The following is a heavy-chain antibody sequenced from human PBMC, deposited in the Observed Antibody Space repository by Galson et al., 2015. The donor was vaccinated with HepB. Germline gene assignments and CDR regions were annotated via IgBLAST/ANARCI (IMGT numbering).Heavy chain of an antibody. Sequence: SLRLSCAASGFTFTTYTMNWVRQAPGKGLEWVSSISSRSSYIYYADSVKGRFTISRDDAKNSLFLEMNSLRAEDTAVYYCASASGSSSPLGYWGQGTLVTVSS. V-gene: IGHV3-21*01. J-gene: IGHJ4*02. D-gene: IGHD3-10*01. CDR3: ASASGSSSPLGY. CDR2: ISSRSSYI. CDR1: GFTFTTYT.